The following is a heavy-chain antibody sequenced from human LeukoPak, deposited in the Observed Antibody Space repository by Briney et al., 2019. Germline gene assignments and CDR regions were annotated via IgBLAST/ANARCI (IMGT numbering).Heavy chain of an antibody. CDR3: AREAPMDLSPVDIAAAGYNFDY. V-gene: IGHV4-61*02. Sequence: PSETLSLTCTVSGGSISSGSYYWSWIRQPAGKGLEWIGRIYTSGSTYYNPSLKSRVTISVDTSKNQFSLKLSSVTAADTAVYYCAREAPMDLSPVDIAAAGYNFDYWGQGTLVTVSS. D-gene: IGHD6-13*01. J-gene: IGHJ4*02. CDR1: GGSISSGSYY. CDR2: IYTSGST.